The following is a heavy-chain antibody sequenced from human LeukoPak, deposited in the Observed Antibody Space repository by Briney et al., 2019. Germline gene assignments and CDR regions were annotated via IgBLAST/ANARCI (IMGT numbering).Heavy chain of an antibody. D-gene: IGHD4-17*01. CDR2: IKSKTDGGTT. J-gene: IGHJ4*02. Sequence: GGSLRLSCAASGFTFSNAWMSWVRQAPGKGLEWVGRIKSKTDGGTTDYAAPVKGRFTISRDDSKNMLYLQMNSLKSEDTAVYYCTAYGGKSGPVDCWGQGTLVTVSS. V-gene: IGHV3-15*01. CDR3: TAYGGKSGPVDC. CDR1: GFTFSNAW.